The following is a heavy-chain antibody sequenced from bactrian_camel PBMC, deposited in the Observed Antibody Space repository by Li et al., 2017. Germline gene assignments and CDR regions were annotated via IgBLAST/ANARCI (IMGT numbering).Heavy chain of an antibody. D-gene: IGHD3*01. V-gene: IGHV3S55*01. CDR3: ASRHCASIACSLECRAKIEYDY. CDR2: LRSDSST. J-gene: IGHJ4*01. Sequence: QAGGSLGLSCTASGFTFDGAEMGWYRQAPGSQCELVSILRSDSSTYYADSVKGRFAISRDIDQNTVYLQLNNLKPEDTAMYFCASRHCASIACSLECRAKIEYDYEGQGTQVTVS. CDR1: GFTFDGAE.